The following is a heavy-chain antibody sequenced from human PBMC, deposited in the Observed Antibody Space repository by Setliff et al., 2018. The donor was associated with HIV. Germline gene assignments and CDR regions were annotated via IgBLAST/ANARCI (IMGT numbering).Heavy chain of an antibody. CDR3: ARVPVAGANWFDP. Sequence: SETLSLTCSVSGVSINRTDHYWGWIRQSPGKRLEWIGSVSQSGSTCYNPSLKSRITISVDRSKNLFSLKLISVTAADQGVYYCARVPVAGANWFDPWGLGTLVTVS. V-gene: IGHV4-39*01. CDR1: GVSINRTDHY. J-gene: IGHJ5*02. D-gene: IGHD2-21*01. CDR2: VSQSGST.